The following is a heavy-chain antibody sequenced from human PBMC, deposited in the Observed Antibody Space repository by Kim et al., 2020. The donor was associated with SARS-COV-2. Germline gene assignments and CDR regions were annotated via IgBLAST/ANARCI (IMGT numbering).Heavy chain of an antibody. V-gene: IGHV3-74*03. CDR1: GFSLSNNW. J-gene: IGHJ5*01. CDR2: VNSVESVT. Sequence: GGSLRLSCVASGFSLSNNWMHWVRQAPGKGLVWVSRVNSVESVTTYADSVKGRFTISRDHGKNTLFLHMSSLTVDDTAVYYCARGGPVRGDSSNGIDSWG. CDR3: ARGGPVRGDSSNGIDS. D-gene: IGHD3-10*02.